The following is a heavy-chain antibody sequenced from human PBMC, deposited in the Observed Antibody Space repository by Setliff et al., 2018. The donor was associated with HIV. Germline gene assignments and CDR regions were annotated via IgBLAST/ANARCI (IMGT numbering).Heavy chain of an antibody. V-gene: IGHV1-18*01. D-gene: IGHD2-2*01. J-gene: IGHJ5*02. Sequence: ASVKVSCKASGYTFTSYGISWVRQAPGQGLEWMGWISAYSGNTNYAQKFQGWVTMTRDTSTSTVYMELSSLRSEDTAVYYCARVAGYCSSTSCSKPYDHWGQGTLVTVSS. CDR1: GYTFTSYG. CDR3: ARVAGYCSSTSCSKPYDH. CDR2: ISAYSGNT.